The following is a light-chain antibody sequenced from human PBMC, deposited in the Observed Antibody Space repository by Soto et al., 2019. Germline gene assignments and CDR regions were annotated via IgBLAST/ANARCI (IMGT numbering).Light chain of an antibody. CDR3: SSYTTSSTLVV. Sequence: QSALTQPASVSGSPGQSITISCTGTSSDVGGYNYVSWYQPHPGNAPKLMIYDVSNRPSGVSNRFSGSKSDNTASLTISGLQAEDEADYHCSSYTTSSTLVVFGGGTKLTVL. CDR2: DVS. CDR1: SSDVGGYNY. J-gene: IGLJ2*01. V-gene: IGLV2-14*01.